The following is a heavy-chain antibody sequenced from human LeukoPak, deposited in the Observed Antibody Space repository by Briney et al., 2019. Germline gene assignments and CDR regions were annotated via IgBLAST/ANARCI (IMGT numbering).Heavy chain of an antibody. CDR2: ISTTGSTT. CDR1: GFTFTGYA. Sequence: GGSLRLSCVDSGFTFTGYAMNWVRQAPGKGLEWLSYISTTGSTTYYADSVKGRFTISRDNAKNSLFLQMNSLRDEDTAVYYCARVRPNFDNFGMDVWGQGTTVTVSS. CDR3: ARVRPNFDNFGMDV. J-gene: IGHJ6*02. D-gene: IGHD3-9*01. V-gene: IGHV3-48*02.